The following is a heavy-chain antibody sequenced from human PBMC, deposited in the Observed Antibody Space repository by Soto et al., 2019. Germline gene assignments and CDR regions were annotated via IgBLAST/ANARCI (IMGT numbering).Heavy chain of an antibody. V-gene: IGHV3-53*01. CDR1: GFTVSNNY. CDR3: ATRGGGGGY. J-gene: IGHJ4*02. D-gene: IGHD3-10*01. CDR2: IYSGGYT. Sequence: EVQLVESGGGLIQPGGSLRLSCAVSGFTVSNNYMSWVRQAPGKGLEGVSVIYSGGYTAYGDSVKGRFTISRDNSKNTLDLKKNSRGADAGDGYYGATRGGGGGYWGQGTLVTVSS.